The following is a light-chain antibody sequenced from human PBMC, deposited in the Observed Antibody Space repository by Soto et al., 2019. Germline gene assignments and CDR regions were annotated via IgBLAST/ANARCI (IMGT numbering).Light chain of an antibody. V-gene: IGLV1-40*01. Sequence: QSALTQPPSVSGAPGQRGTISCTGSSSNIGAGYDVQWYQQLPGTAPKLLIYGNNNRPSGAPDRFSGSKSGTSASLAITGLQAEDEADYYCQSYDSSLSAFVFGTGTKVTVL. CDR3: QSYDSSLSAFV. CDR2: GNN. CDR1: SSNIGAGYD. J-gene: IGLJ1*01.